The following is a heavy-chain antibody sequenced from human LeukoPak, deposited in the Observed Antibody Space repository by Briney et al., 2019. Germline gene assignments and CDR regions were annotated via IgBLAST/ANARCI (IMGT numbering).Heavy chain of an antibody. D-gene: IGHD3-3*01. V-gene: IGHV4-38-2*01. CDR3: ARGGHYDFWSGYWDY. CDR1: GYSISSGYY. Sequence: PSETLSLTCAVSGYSISSGYYWGWIRQPPGKGLEWIGNIYHSGSTYYNPSLKSRVPISVDTSKNQFSLKLSSVTAADTAVYYCARGGHYDFWSGYWDYWGQGTLVTVSP. J-gene: IGHJ4*02. CDR2: IYHSGST.